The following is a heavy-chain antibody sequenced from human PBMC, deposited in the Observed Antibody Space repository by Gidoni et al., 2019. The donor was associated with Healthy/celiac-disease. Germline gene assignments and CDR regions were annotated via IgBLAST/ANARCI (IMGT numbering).Heavy chain of an antibody. D-gene: IGHD2-2*01. J-gene: IGHJ3*02. Sequence: QVQLQQWGAGLLKPSETLSRNCAVYGGSFSGYYWSWIRPPPGQGLEWIGEINHSGSTNYNPSLKSRVTISVDTSKNQFSLKLSSVTAADTAVYYCARGRCSSTSCLYHAFDIWGQGTMVTVSS. CDR3: ARGRCSSTSCLYHAFDI. V-gene: IGHV4-34*01. CDR2: INHSGST. CDR1: GGSFSGYY.